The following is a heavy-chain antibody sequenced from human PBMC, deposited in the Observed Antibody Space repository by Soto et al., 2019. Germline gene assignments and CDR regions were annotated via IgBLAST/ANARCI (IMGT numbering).Heavy chain of an antibody. CDR3: AKDVISGDGFWLMDH. J-gene: IGHJ4*02. D-gene: IGHD2-21*02. CDR1: GFTFSAYA. V-gene: IGHV3-23*01. Sequence: XGSLRLSCAAAGFTFSAYAMTWVRQAPGKGLGSVSGIYGNGAGIQYADSVRGRFTISRDNSKNTLYLQMNSLRAEDTAVYYCAKDVISGDGFWLMDHWGQGTLVTVSS. CDR2: IYGNGAGI.